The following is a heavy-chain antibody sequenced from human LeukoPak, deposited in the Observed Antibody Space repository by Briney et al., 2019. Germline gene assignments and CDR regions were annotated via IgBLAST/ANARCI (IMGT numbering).Heavy chain of an antibody. CDR3: ARDLCNSRTCPNNWIDS. D-gene: IGHD2/OR15-2a*01. CDR1: WDIQSINTAS. J-gene: IGHJ5*01. V-gene: IGHV6-1*01. CDR2: TYYRSKWYN. Sequence: SQTLSHTCALSWDIQSINTASDNWIRQSPSRGLECLGRTYYRSKWYNDYAISVKSRITINRDTSKNQFSLQLNSVTPEDTAVYYCARDLCNSRTCPNNWIDSWGQGTLVTVSS.